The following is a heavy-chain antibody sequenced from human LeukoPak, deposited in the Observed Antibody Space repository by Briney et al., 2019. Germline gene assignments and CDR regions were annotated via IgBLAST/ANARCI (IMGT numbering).Heavy chain of an antibody. CDR3: ARWGVWELLQLDY. CDR1: GGSISSSNW. CDR2: IYHSGST. Sequence: SETLSLTCAVSGGSISSSNWWSWVRQPPGKGLEWIGEIYHSGSTNYNPSLKSRVTISVDKSKNQFSLKLSSVTAADTAVYYCARWGVWELLQLDYWGQGTLVTVSS. J-gene: IGHJ4*02. D-gene: IGHD1-26*01. V-gene: IGHV4-4*02.